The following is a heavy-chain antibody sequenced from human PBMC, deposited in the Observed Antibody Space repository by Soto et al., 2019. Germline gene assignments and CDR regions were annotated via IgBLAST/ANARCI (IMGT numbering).Heavy chain of an antibody. J-gene: IGHJ3*02. Sequence: GGSLRLSCAASGFTFSSSAMSWVRQAQGKELEWVSAISGSGGSTYYADSVKGRFTISRDNSKNTLYLQMNSLRAEDTAVYYCAKDTMDIVLMVYAIGGAFDIWGQGTMVTVSS. V-gene: IGHV3-23*01. CDR3: AKDTMDIVLMVYAIGGAFDI. D-gene: IGHD2-8*01. CDR2: ISGSGGST. CDR1: GFTFSSSA.